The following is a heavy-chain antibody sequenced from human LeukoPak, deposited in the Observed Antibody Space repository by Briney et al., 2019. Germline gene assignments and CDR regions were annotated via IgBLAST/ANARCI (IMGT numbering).Heavy chain of an antibody. CDR1: GYSFTSYW. V-gene: IGHV5-51*01. D-gene: IGHD3-22*01. CDR3: ARLGGNYYDSSFRF. J-gene: IGHJ4*02. Sequence: PGEALKISCKGSGYSFTSYWIGWVRQMPGKGLEGMGIIYPGDSETRYSPSFQGQVTISADKSISTPYLQWSSLKASDTTMYYCARLGGNYYDSSFRFWGQGTLVTVSS. CDR2: IYPGDSET.